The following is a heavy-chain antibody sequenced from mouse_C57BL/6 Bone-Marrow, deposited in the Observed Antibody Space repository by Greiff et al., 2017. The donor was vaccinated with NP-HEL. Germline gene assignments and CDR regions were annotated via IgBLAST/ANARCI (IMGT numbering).Heavy chain of an antibody. Sequence: LKESGGGLVKPGGSLKLSCAASGFTFSSYAMSWVRQTPEKRLEWVATISDGGSYTYYPDNVKGRFTISRDNAKNNLYLQMSHLKSEDTAMYYCAIYYYGKAWFAYWGQGTLVTVSA. CDR2: ISDGGSYT. D-gene: IGHD1-1*01. CDR1: GFTFSSYA. CDR3: AIYYYGKAWFAY. V-gene: IGHV5-4*01. J-gene: IGHJ3*01.